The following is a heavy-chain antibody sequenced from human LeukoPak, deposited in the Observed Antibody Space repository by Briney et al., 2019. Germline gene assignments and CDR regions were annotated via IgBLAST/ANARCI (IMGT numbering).Heavy chain of an antibody. V-gene: IGHV3-53*01. CDR1: GFTVSDNY. CDR2: IYSGGST. CDR3: ARDRGYCSGGTCARPDY. Sequence: PGGSLRLSCAASGFTVSDNYMSWVRQAPGKGLEWVSVIYSGGSTKYADSVKGRFTIARDNAKKSLYLQMNSLRAEDTAVYYCARDRGYCSGGTCARPDYWGQGTLVTVSS. D-gene: IGHD2-15*01. J-gene: IGHJ4*02.